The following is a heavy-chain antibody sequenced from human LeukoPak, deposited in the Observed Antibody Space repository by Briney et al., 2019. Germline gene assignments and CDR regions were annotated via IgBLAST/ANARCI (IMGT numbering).Heavy chain of an antibody. Sequence: GGSLRLSCVASGFTFSSYCMSWVRQAPGKGLEWVSYISSSGSTTYYADSVKGRFTISRDNAKNSLYLQMNSLRAEDTAVYYCARGSSGWSLEYWGQGTLVTVSS. J-gene: IGHJ4*02. V-gene: IGHV3-48*04. CDR2: ISSSGSTT. D-gene: IGHD6-19*01. CDR1: GFTFSSYC. CDR3: ARGSSGWSLEY.